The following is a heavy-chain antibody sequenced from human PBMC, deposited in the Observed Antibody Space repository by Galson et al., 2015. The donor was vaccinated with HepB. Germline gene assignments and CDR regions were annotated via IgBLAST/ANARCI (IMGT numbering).Heavy chain of an antibody. CDR2: ISYDGDNK. CDR1: GFSFSHYP. D-gene: IGHD6-25*01. Sequence: SLRLSCAASGFSFSHYPMHWVRQAPGKGLEWVTFISYDGDNKTYADSVKGRFTISRDDSKNSLYLQMNSLRAEDTAMYYCARSAWLDIWGQGTMVTVSS. J-gene: IGHJ3*02. V-gene: IGHV3-30*12. CDR3: ARSAWLDI.